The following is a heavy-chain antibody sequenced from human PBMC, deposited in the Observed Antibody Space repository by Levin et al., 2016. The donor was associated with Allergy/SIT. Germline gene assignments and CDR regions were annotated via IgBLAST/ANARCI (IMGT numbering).Heavy chain of an antibody. J-gene: IGHJ6*02. Sequence: GGSLRLSCVASGFTVSNNYMSWVRQAPGKGLEWVSFISSRSTTIYYADSVKGRFTISRDNAKNSLFLQMNSLRAEDTAVYYCAREWDIAVAGSYYYYSSVDVWGQGTTVTVSS. CDR1: GFTVSNNY. CDR3: AREWDIAVAGSYYYYSSVDV. D-gene: IGHD6-19*01. CDR2: ISSRSTTI. V-gene: IGHV3-48*01.